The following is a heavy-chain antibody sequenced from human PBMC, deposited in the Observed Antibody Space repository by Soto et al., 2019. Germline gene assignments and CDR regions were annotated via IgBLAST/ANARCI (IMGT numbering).Heavy chain of an antibody. CDR3: ARDRGVVVPAALDY. Sequence: GGSLRLSCAASGFTFSSYGMHWVRQAPGKGLEWVAVIWYDGSNKYYADSVKGRFTISRDNSKNTLYLQMNSLRAEDTAVYYCARDRGVVVPAALDYWGQGTLVTVSS. V-gene: IGHV3-33*01. CDR1: GFTFSSYG. D-gene: IGHD2-2*01. CDR2: IWYDGSNK. J-gene: IGHJ4*02.